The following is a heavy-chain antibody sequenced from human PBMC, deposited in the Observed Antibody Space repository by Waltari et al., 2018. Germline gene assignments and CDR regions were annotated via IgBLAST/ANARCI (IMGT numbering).Heavy chain of an antibody. D-gene: IGHD3-9*01. CDR3: ARGRGNYDSLTGSGRGLYAFDI. V-gene: IGHV4-34*01. CDR1: GGSFSGYY. J-gene: IGHJ3*02. CDR2: INHSGST. Sequence: QVQLQQWGAGLLKPSETLSLTCAVYGGSFSGYYWSWIRQPPGKGLEWIGEINHSGSTDYNPSLKSRVTISVDTSKNQFSLKLSSVTAADTAVYYCARGRGNYDSLTGSGRGLYAFDIWGQGTMVTVSS.